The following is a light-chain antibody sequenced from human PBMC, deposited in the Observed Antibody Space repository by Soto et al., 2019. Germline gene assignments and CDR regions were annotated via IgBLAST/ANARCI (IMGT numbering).Light chain of an antibody. CDR1: QSVSSY. Sequence: ETVLTQSPASLSLSPGEIATLSWSASQSVSSYLAWYQQKPGQAPRLLIYDASNRATGIPARFSGSGSGTDFTLTISSLEPEDFAVYFCQQRSSWPLTFGQGTKVDIK. J-gene: IGKJ1*01. CDR2: DAS. V-gene: IGKV3-11*01. CDR3: QQRSSWPLT.